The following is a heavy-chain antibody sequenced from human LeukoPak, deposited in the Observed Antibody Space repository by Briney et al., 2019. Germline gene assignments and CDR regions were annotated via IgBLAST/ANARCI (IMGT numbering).Heavy chain of an antibody. CDR2: IYNSGST. J-gene: IGHJ5*02. V-gene: IGHV4-38-2*02. Sequence: SETLSLTCTVSGYSISSGYYWGWIRQPPGRGLEWIGSIYNSGSTYYNPSLKSRVTISVDTSKNQFSLKLSPLTAADTALYYCARAFSSSWYWNWFDPWGQGTLVTVSS. CDR1: GYSISSGYY. CDR3: ARAFSSSWYWNWFDP. D-gene: IGHD6-13*01.